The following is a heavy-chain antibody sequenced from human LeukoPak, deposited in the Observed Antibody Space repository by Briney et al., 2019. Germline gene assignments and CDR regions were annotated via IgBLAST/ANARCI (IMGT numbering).Heavy chain of an antibody. CDR2: INPNSGGT. J-gene: IGHJ3*02. CDR1: GYTFTGYY. D-gene: IGHD2-2*01. CDR3: ASDIGYCSSTSCLPNAFDI. Sequence: ASVTVSCKASGYTFTGYYMHWVRQAPGQGLEWMGWINPNSGGTNYAQKFQGRVTMTRDTSISTAYMELSRLRSDDTAVYYCASDIGYCSSTSCLPNAFDIWGQGTMVTVSS. V-gene: IGHV1-2*02.